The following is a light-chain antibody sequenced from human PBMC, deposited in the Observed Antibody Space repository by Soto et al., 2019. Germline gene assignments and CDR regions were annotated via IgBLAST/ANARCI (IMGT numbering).Light chain of an antibody. CDR3: SSYTNSNPVV. CDR1: SSDVGGYDY. J-gene: IGLJ2*01. Sequence: QSALTQPASVSGSPGQSITISCTGTSSDVGGYDYVSWYQQHPNKAPKLMIFEVSNRPSGVSNRFSGSKSGNTASLTISGLQAEDEADYYCSSYTNSNPVVFGGGTKLTVL. CDR2: EVS. V-gene: IGLV2-14*01.